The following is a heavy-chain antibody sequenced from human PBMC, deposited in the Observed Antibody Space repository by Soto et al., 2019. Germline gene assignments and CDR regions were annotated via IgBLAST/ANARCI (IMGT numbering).Heavy chain of an antibody. J-gene: IGHJ4*02. CDR1: GFTFPSSA. Sequence: GASVKVSCKASGFTFPSSAVQWVRQARGQRLEWIGWIVVGSGNTNSAQKFQERVTFTRDMSTSTVYMELTSLKLEDTAVYYCAADDMTTFIWGQGTLVTVSS. CDR3: AADDMTTFI. CDR2: IVVGSGNT. D-gene: IGHD1-1*01. V-gene: IGHV1-58*01.